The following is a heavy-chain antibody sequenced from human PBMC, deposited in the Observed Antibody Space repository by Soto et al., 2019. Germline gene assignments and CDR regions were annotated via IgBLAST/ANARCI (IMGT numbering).Heavy chain of an antibody. CDR3: ARDIYSYGSVGTPDI. CDR2: ISNDGNRL. J-gene: IGHJ3*02. V-gene: IGHV3-30-3*01. Sequence: QEQLMESGGGVVQPGRSLRLSCVASGFSFSSQAMHWVRQAPGKGLEWVAAISNDGNRLLYADSVKDRFTISRDNSRNTLDLKMNNLRTEDTGVYFCARDIYSYGSVGTPDIWGQGTMVTVSS. D-gene: IGHD5-18*01. CDR1: GFSFSSQA.